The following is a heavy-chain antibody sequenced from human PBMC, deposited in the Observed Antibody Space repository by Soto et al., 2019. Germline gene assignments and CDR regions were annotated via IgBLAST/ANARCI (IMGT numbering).Heavy chain of an antibody. CDR1: GGSISSAAYY. Sequence: QVQLQESGPGLVKPSQTLSLTCTVSGGSISSAAYYWSWIRQHPGKGLEWIGYISHSGSTYYTPSRKSRVIISADTSKNQFSVNLTSVTAADTAVYYCAREYTYGSNFFDCWGQGALVTVSS. V-gene: IGHV4-31*03. CDR3: AREYTYGSNFFDC. CDR2: ISHSGST. J-gene: IGHJ4*02. D-gene: IGHD5-18*01.